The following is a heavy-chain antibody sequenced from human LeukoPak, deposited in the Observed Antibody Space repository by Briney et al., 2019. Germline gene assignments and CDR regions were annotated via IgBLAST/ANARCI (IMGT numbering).Heavy chain of an antibody. Sequence: SETLSLTCAVYGGSFSGYYWSWIRQPPGKGLEWIGEINHSGSTNYNPSRKSRVTISVDTSKNQFSLQLRSVTAADTAVYYCARGPPYDSSGYSVYWGQGTLVTVSS. D-gene: IGHD3-22*01. CDR1: GGSFSGYY. J-gene: IGHJ4*02. CDR2: INHSGST. V-gene: IGHV4-34*01. CDR3: ARGPPYDSSGYSVY.